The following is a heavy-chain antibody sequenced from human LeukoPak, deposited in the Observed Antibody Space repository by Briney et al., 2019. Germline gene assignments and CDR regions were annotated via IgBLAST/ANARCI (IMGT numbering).Heavy chain of an antibody. Sequence: GESLKISCMGSGYSFTSYWIAWVRQMPGKGLEWMGVIYPGDSDTRYSPSFQGQVTISADKSISTAYLQWSSLKASDTAMYYCARQECSGGSCYSSYWGQGTLVTVSS. CDR2: IYPGDSDT. CDR1: GYSFTSYW. J-gene: IGHJ4*02. D-gene: IGHD2-15*01. CDR3: ARQECSGGSCYSSY. V-gene: IGHV5-51*01.